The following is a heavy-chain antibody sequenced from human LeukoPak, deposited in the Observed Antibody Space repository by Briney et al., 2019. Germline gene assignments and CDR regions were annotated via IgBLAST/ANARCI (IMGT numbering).Heavy chain of an antibody. CDR1: GFNVSTNY. CDR2: ITSSSSYI. V-gene: IGHV3-21*01. Sequence: GGSLRLSCAASGFNVSTNYVSWVRQAPGKGLEWVSSITSSSSYIYYADSVKGRFTISRDNAKNSLYLQMNSLRAEDTAVYYCARHVVAVGFDYWGQGTLVTVSS. J-gene: IGHJ4*02. D-gene: IGHD3-22*01. CDR3: ARHVVAVGFDY.